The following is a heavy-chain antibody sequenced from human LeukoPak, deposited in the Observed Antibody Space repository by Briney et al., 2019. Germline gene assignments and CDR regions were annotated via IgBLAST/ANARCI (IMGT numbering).Heavy chain of an antibody. CDR1: GFTFSSYS. V-gene: IGHV3-48*04. CDR3: ARDGSGTSCYL. CDR2: INSSSSTI. Sequence: GSLRLSCAASGFTFSSYSMNWVRQAPGKGLEWVSYINSSSSTIYYADSVKGRFTISRDNAKNSLYLQMNSLRAEDTAVYYCARDGSGTSCYLWGQGTLVTVSS. J-gene: IGHJ4*02. D-gene: IGHD2-2*01.